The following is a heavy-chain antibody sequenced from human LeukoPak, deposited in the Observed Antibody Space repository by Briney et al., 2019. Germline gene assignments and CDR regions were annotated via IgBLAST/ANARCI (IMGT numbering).Heavy chain of an antibody. D-gene: IGHD3-10*01. CDR1: GGSISGYH. Sequence: SETLSLTCSVSGGSISGYHWGWIRQPPGKGLEWIGSIYDSGSTYYNPSLKSRVTISVDTSKNQFSLKLNSVTAADTAVYYCARHYGPWGQGTLVTVSS. V-gene: IGHV4-39*01. CDR2: IYDSGST. CDR3: ARHYGP. J-gene: IGHJ5*02.